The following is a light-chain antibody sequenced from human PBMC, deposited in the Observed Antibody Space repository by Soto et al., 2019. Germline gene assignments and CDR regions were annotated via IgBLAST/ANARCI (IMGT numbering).Light chain of an antibody. V-gene: IGKV1-17*01. Sequence: DIQMTQSPSSLSASVGDRVTITCRASQAIRNDLAWYQQKPGRAPKRLIYGSSSLQSGVPSRFSGRASGTEFTLTISSLQPEDFATYYCLQHNVFPRTFGQGTKVEIK. CDR2: GSS. CDR1: QAIRND. J-gene: IGKJ1*01. CDR3: LQHNVFPRT.